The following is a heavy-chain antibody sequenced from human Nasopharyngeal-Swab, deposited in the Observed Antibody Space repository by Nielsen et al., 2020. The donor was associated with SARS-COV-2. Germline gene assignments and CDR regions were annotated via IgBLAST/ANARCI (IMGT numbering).Heavy chain of an antibody. V-gene: IGHV3-30*18. CDR3: AKKTVGTYPFDY. J-gene: IGHJ4*02. CDR2: ISYDGSNK. D-gene: IGHD3-16*02. Sequence: GGSLRLSCAASGFTFSSYGMHWVRQAPGKGLEWVAVISYDGSNKYYADSVKGRFTISRDNSKNTLYLQMNSLRAEDTAVYYCAKKTVGTYPFDYWGQGTLVTLSS. CDR1: GFTFSSYG.